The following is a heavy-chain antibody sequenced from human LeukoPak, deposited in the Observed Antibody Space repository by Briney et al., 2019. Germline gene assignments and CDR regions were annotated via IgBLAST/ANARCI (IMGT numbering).Heavy chain of an antibody. CDR1: GFTFSSYA. Sequence: GGSLRLSCAASGFTFSSYAMSWVRQAPGKGLEWVSAISGSGGSTYYADSVKGRFTISRDNSKNTLYLQMNSLRAEDTAVYYCAKDSAEPDYYDSSSFYPDAFDIWGQGTMVTVSS. CDR2: ISGSGGST. D-gene: IGHD3-22*01. J-gene: IGHJ3*02. CDR3: AKDSAEPDYYDSSSFYPDAFDI. V-gene: IGHV3-23*01.